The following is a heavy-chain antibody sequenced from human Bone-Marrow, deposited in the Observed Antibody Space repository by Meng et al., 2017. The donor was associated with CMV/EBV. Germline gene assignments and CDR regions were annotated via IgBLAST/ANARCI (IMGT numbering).Heavy chain of an antibody. V-gene: IGHV1-69*05. D-gene: IGHD3-3*01. CDR1: GGTFSSYA. Sequence: SVKVSCKASGGTFSSYAISWVRQAPGQGLEWMGGIIPIFGTANYAQKFQGRVTITTDESTSTAYMELSSLRSEDTAVYYCARGGWGTYDFWSGYPIRDYGMDVWGQGTTVTVSS. CDR2: IIPIFGTA. J-gene: IGHJ6*02. CDR3: ARGGWGTYDFWSGYPIRDYGMDV.